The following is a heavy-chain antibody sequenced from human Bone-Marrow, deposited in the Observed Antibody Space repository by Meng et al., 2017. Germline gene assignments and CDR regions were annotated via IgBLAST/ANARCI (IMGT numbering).Heavy chain of an antibody. D-gene: IGHD6-13*01. Sequence: GESLKISCTGSGFIFNSYAMGWVRQAPGKGLEWVSVIGANGGSTSYADSVKSRFTISRDNSKNTLYLQMNSLRAEDTAVYYCARGRIAAAGMLDYWGQGTLVTVSS. V-gene: IGHV3-23*01. CDR2: IGANGGST. CDR3: ARGRIAAAGMLDY. CDR1: GFIFNSYA. J-gene: IGHJ4*02.